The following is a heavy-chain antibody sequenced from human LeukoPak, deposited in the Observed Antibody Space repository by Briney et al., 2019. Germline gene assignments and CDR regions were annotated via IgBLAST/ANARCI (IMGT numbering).Heavy chain of an antibody. D-gene: IGHD2-2*02. CDR1: GFTLSSYA. Sequence: PGGSLRLSCAASGFTLSSYAMSWVRQAPGKGREGGSANSGSGGSTYYPDSVKGRFTIPRDNSKNTLYLQMNSLRAEDTAVYYCAKDFSNCSSTSCYSWYFDLWGRGTLVTVSS. V-gene: IGHV3-23*01. J-gene: IGHJ2*01. CDR2: NSGSGGST. CDR3: AKDFSNCSSTSCYSWYFDL.